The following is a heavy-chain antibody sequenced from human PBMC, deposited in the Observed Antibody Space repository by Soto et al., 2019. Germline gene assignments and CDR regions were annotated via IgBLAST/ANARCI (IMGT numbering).Heavy chain of an antibody. Sequence: GGSLRLSCAASGFTFSSFGMHWVRQAPGKGLEWVSLISYDGSNKYYADSVKGRFTISRDNSKNTLYLQMNSLRAEDTAVYYCAKVRGEQWLAYYYYYGMDVWGQGTTVTVSS. CDR2: ISYDGSNK. V-gene: IGHV3-30*18. D-gene: IGHD6-19*01. CDR1: GFTFSSFG. J-gene: IGHJ6*02. CDR3: AKVRGEQWLAYYYYYGMDV.